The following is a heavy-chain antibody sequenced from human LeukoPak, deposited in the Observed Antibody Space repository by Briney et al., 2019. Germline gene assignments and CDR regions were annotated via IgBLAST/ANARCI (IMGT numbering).Heavy chain of an antibody. V-gene: IGHV4-39*01. Sequence: SETLSLTCTVSGGSISGNNYIWGWIRQPPGKGLEWIGSIHYTGSTYYSASLKSRVTISVDTSKNQFSLKLSSVTAADTAVYYCASLVSTAMHFDYWGQGTLVTVPS. CDR3: ASLVSTAMHFDY. CDR1: GGSISGNNYI. D-gene: IGHD2-2*01. CDR2: IHYTGST. J-gene: IGHJ4*02.